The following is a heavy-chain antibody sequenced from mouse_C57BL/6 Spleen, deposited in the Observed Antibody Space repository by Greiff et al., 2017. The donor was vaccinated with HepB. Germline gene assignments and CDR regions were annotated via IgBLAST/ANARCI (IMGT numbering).Heavy chain of an antibody. Sequence: QVQLKQPGAELVKPGASVKLSCKASGYTFTSYWMQWVKQRPGQGLEWIGEIDPSDSYTNYNQKFKGKATLTVDTSSSTAYMQLSSLTSEDSAVYYCARDSSGYVENYWGQGTTLTVSS. V-gene: IGHV1-50*01. CDR1: GYTFTSYW. CDR2: IDPSDSYT. CDR3: ARDSSGYVENY. D-gene: IGHD3-2*02. J-gene: IGHJ2*01.